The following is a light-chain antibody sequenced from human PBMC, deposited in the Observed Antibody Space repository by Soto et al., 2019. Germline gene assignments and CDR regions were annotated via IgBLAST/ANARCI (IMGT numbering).Light chain of an antibody. V-gene: IGLV1-44*01. Sequence: QSVLTQPPSASGTPGQRVTISCSGSSSNIGSNTVNWYQQLPGTAPKLLIHTNSQRPSGVPDRFSGSKSGTSASLAISGLQSADEADYYCAAWDDSLKGVFGGGTKLTVL. CDR1: SSNIGSNT. CDR2: TNS. J-gene: IGLJ3*02. CDR3: AAWDDSLKGV.